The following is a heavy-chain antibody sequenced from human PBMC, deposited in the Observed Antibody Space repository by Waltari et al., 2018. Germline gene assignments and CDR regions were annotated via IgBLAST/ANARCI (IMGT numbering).Heavy chain of an antibody. CDR1: GGSISSYH. CDR2: IYTSGST. D-gene: IGHD3-10*01. J-gene: IGHJ6*03. V-gene: IGHV4-4*07. Sequence: QLQLQESGPGLVKPSETLSRACTVPGGSISSYHWSWRQPPAGKGLEWIGRIYTSGSTNYNPSLKSRFTMSVDTSKNQFSLKLSSVTAADTAVYYCARDSGSYYYYYYMDVWGKGTTVTVSS. CDR3: ARDSGSYYYYYYMDV.